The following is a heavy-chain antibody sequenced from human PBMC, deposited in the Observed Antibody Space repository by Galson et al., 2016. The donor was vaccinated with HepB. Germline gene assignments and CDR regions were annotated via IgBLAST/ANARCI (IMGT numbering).Heavy chain of an antibody. CDR2: IKQDGSEK. V-gene: IGHV3-7*03. J-gene: IGHJ4*02. CDR3: AREGEFGGHYRLSN. CDR1: GFTFSTYW. D-gene: IGHD2-21*01. Sequence: SLRLSCAASGFTFSTYWMTWVRQAPGKGLEWVANIKQDGSEKNYVDSVKGRFTISRDNAENSLYLQMYDLRAEDTAVYYCAREGEFGGHYRLSNWGQGTLVTVSS.